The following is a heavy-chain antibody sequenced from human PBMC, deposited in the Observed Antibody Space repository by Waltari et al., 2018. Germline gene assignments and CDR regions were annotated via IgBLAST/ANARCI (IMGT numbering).Heavy chain of an antibody. V-gene: IGHV3-21*01. Sequence: EEQLVESGGGLGKPGGSLRLSCAGSGFTFSHYNMNWVRQAPGKGLEWVSSISTTSTYTHYADSVKGRFTISRDNAKNSLFLQMNSLTTEDTAVYYCATGGWGFYFDYWGQGTLLTVSS. CDR2: ISTTSTYT. CDR1: GFTFSHYN. CDR3: ATGGWGFYFDY. D-gene: IGHD7-27*01. J-gene: IGHJ4*02.